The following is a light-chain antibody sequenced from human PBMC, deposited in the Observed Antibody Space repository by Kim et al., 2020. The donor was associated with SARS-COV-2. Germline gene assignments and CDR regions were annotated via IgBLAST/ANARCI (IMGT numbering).Light chain of an antibody. CDR2: GAS. CDR3: QQYSHWPLT. Sequence: EIVMTQSPATLSVSPGERATLSCRASQSVSSNLAWYQQKPGQAPRLLISGASTRATGIPGRFSGSGSETEFTLTISSLQSEDFAVYYCQQYSHWPLTFGGGTKVDIK. V-gene: IGKV3-15*01. J-gene: IGKJ4*01. CDR1: QSVSSN.